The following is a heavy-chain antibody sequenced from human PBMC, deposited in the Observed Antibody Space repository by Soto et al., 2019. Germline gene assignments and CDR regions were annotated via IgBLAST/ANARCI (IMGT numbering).Heavy chain of an antibody. J-gene: IGHJ4*02. CDR3: ARSGYCTNGVCYTPFDY. CDR1: GGSISSGDYY. V-gene: IGHV4-30-4*01. Sequence: QVQLQESGPGLVKPSQTLSLTCTVSGGSISSGDYYWSWIRQPPGKGLEWIGYIYYSGSTYYNPSRKGRVTISVDTSKNQFSLKLSSVTAADTAVYYCARSGYCTNGVCYTPFDYWGQGTLVTVSS. D-gene: IGHD2-8*01. CDR2: IYYSGST.